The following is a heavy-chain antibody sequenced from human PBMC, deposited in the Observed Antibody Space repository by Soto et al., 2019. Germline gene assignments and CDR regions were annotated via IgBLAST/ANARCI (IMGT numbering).Heavy chain of an antibody. CDR3: ARDRGFCSARTCSMFDY. CDR1: GYTFTTYG. D-gene: IGHD2-15*01. V-gene: IGHV1-18*04. Sequence: ASVKVSCKAAGYTFTTYGINWVRQAPGQGLEWMGWVSPYNGDTNYAQKVQGRVTMTTDTSTKTAYMELRSLRSDDTAVYYCARDRGFCSARTCSMFDYWGQGSLVTVSS. CDR2: VSPYNGDT. J-gene: IGHJ4*02.